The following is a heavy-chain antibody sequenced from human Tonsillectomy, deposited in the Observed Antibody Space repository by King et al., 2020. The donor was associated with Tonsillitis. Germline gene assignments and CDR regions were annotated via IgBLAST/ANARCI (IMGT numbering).Heavy chain of an antibody. J-gene: IGHJ3*02. CDR1: GGSISSYY. CDR2: IYYSGST. CDR3: ATMRTATDAFDI. V-gene: IGHV4-59*01. Sequence: QLQESGPGLVKPSETLSLTCTVSGGSISSYYWSWIRQPPGKGLEWIGYIYYSGSTNYNPSLKSRVTISVDTSKNQFSLKRGSVTAAATAVYYCATMRTATDAFDIWGQGTMVTVSS.